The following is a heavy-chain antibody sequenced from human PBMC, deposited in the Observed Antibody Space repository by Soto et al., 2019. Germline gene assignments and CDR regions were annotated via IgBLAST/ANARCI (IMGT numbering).Heavy chain of an antibody. CDR1: GYTLTELS. D-gene: IGHD3-10*01. J-gene: IGHJ6*02. CDR2: FDPEDGET. CDR3: ATEKFWFGELLYGMDV. Sequence: ASVKVSCKVSGYTLTELSMHWVRQAPGKGLEWMGGFDPEDGETIYAQKFQGRVTMTEDTSTDTAYMELSSLRSEDTAVYYCATEKFWFGELLYGMDVWGQGTTVTVSS. V-gene: IGHV1-24*01.